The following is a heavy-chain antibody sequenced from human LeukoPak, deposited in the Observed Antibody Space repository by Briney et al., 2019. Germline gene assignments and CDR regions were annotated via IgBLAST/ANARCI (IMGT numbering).Heavy chain of an antibody. V-gene: IGHV3-53*01. CDR3: ARAVAGTWEDY. J-gene: IGHJ4*02. D-gene: IGHD6-19*01. Sequence: GGSLRLSCAASGFTVSSNYMSWVRQAPGKGLEWVSVIYSGGSTYYADSVKGRFTISRDNSKNTLYLQMNSLRAEDTAVYYCARAVAGTWEDYWGQGTLVTVSS. CDR1: GFTVSSNY. CDR2: IYSGGST.